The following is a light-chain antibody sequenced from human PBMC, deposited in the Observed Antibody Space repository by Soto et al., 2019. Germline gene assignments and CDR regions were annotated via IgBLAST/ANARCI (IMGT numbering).Light chain of an antibody. CDR2: LNSDGSH. CDR1: SGHSSYA. CDR3: QTWGTGPV. J-gene: IGLJ2*01. V-gene: IGLV4-69*01. Sequence: QSVLTQSPSASASLGASVKLTCTLSSGHSSYAIAWHQQQPEKGPRYLMKLNSDGSHSKGDGIPDRFSGSSSGAERYLTISSLHSEDEADYYCQTWGTGPVFGGGTKVTVL.